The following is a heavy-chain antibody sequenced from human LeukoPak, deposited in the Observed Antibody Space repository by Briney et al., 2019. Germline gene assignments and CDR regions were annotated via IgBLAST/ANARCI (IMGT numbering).Heavy chain of an antibody. J-gene: IGHJ3*02. CDR2: IRYDGSNK. CDR1: AFTFSSYG. D-gene: IGHD3-22*01. V-gene: IGHV3-30*02. Sequence: GGSLSLSCAASAFTFSSYGMHWVRQAPGKGLEWVGFIRYDGSNKYYADSVTCRFTISRDNSKNTLYLQINSLGAEDPAVYYCASPDYYDSSGPRRRVLAFDIWGQGTMVTVSS. CDR3: ASPDYYDSSGPRRRVLAFDI.